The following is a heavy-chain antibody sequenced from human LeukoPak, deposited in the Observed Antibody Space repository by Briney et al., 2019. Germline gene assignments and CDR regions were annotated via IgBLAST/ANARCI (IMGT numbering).Heavy chain of an antibody. Sequence: GGSLRLSCAASGFTFSSYDMHWVRQATGKGLEWVSAIGTAGDTYYPGSVKGRFTISRENAKNSLYLQMNSLRAGDTAVYYCARAGGQQLVRWYFDLWGRGTLVTVSS. J-gene: IGHJ2*01. V-gene: IGHV3-13*01. CDR1: GFTFSSYD. CDR3: ARAGGQQLVRWYFDL. CDR2: IGTAGDT. D-gene: IGHD6-13*01.